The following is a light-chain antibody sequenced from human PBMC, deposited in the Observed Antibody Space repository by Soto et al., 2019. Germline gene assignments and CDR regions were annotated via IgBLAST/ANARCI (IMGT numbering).Light chain of an antibody. Sequence: SYELTQPPSVSVSPGQTASITCSGDKLGDKYTYWYQQKPGQSPVLVIYQHSQRPSGIPERFSGSNSGNTATLTISGTQAMDEADYYCQAWDSSTDVVFGGGTKLTVL. CDR1: KLGDKY. CDR2: QHS. J-gene: IGLJ2*01. CDR3: QAWDSSTDVV. V-gene: IGLV3-1*01.